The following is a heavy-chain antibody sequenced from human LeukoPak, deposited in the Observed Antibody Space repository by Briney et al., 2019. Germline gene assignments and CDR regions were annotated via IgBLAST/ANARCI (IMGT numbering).Heavy chain of an antibody. CDR1: GFTFDDYA. CDR2: ITTSDGNT. CDR3: AKDGGLWVTAHWGDS. V-gene: IGHV3-23*01. D-gene: IGHD4-23*01. Sequence: GRSLRLSCAASGFTFDDYAMHWVRQAPGKGLEWVSTITTSDGNTYYADSVKGRFTVSRDNSKNTLYLQMNSLRAEDTAVYYCAKDGGLWVTAHWGDSWGRGTLVTVSS. J-gene: IGHJ4*02.